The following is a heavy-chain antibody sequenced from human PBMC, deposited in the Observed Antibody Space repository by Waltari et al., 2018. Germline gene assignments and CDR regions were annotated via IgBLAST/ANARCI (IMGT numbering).Heavy chain of an antibody. V-gene: IGHV4-4*07. D-gene: IGHD2-21*01. CDR1: GASISSSH. CDR2: ISPRGTP. Sequence: QVQLKESGPGLVKPSETQSLTCTVSGASISSSHWSGIRQPAGKGLEWIGRISPRGTPNYTPSLKSRVTISVDTSKNQVSLKLSSGNAADTAVYYCAKGPHCVGDCYHGPWGQGTLVTVSS. CDR3: AKGPHCVGDCYHGP. J-gene: IGHJ5*02.